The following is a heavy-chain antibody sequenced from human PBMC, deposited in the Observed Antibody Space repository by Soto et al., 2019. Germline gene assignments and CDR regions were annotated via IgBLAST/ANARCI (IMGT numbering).Heavy chain of an antibody. CDR3: ARGACSTSCYIGY. V-gene: IGHV3-48*03. CDR1: GFGFSNYE. J-gene: IGHJ4*02. D-gene: IGHD2-2*01. CDR2: ITSGGGAT. Sequence: EVQLVESGGGLVKPGGSLRLSCAASGFGFSNYEMNWVRQAPGKGLEWVSYITSGGGATIYADSVQGRFTISRDNAKDPLYLQRNSLRVEDRAGYYWARGACSTSCYIGYWGQGVLVTVSS.